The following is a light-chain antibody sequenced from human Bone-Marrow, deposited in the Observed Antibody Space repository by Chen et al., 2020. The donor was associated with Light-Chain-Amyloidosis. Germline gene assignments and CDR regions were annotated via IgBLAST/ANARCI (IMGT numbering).Light chain of an antibody. J-gene: IGKJ1*01. V-gene: IGKV3-11*01. Sequence: DIVLTQSPATLSLSPGERATLSCRASQSVSSHLDWYQQKPGQAPRLLIYDASNRATGTPARFSGTRSGTDFTLTINSLEPEDFAVYYCQQRSDWPRTFGQGTKVEIK. CDR1: QSVSSH. CDR2: DAS. CDR3: QQRSDWPRT.